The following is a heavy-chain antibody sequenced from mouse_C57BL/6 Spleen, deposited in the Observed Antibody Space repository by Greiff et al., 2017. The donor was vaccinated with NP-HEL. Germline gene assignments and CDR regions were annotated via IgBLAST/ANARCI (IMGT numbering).Heavy chain of an antibody. Sequence: QVQLQQSGAELVRPGASVTLSCKASGYTFTDYEMHWVKQTPVHGLEWIGAIDPETGGTAYNQKFKGKAILTADKSSSTAYMELRSLTSEDSAVYYCTRKGGSLGDAMDYWGQGTTVTVSS. CDR3: TRKGGSLGDAMDY. CDR2: IDPETGGT. D-gene: IGHD3-3*01. J-gene: IGHJ4*01. CDR1: GYTFTDYE. V-gene: IGHV1-15*01.